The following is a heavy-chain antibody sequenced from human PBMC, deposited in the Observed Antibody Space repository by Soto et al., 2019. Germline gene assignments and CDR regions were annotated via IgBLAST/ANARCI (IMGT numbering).Heavy chain of an antibody. V-gene: IGHV4-59*01. J-gene: IGHJ3*02. CDR1: GGSISSYY. D-gene: IGHD3-9*01. CDR2: IYYSGST. CDR3: ARGLRSYYDILTEFDI. Sequence: SETLSLTCTVSGGSISSYYWSWIRQPPGKGLEWIGYIYYSGSTNYNPSLKSRVTISVDTSKNQFSLKLSSVTAADTAVYYCARGLRSYYDILTEFDIWGQGTMVTVSS.